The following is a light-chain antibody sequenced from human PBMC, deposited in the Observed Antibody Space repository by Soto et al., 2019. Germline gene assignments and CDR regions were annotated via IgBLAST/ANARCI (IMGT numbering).Light chain of an antibody. CDR3: CSFAGGLFV. CDR2: DVT. V-gene: IGLV2-11*01. J-gene: IGLJ1*01. Sequence: QSALTQPRSVSGSPGRAVTISCTGTNSNIGSHNYVSWYQQRPGKAPKLMIHDVTERPSGVPDRFSGSKSGNTASLTISGLQAEDEAEYFCCSFAGGLFVFGTGTKVTVL. CDR1: NSNIGSHNY.